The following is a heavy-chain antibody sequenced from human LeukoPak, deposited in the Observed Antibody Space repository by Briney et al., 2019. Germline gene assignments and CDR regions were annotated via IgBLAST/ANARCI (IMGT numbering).Heavy chain of an antibody. Sequence: GGSLRLSCAASGFTFSNYWMNWVRQAPGKGLEWVANIKQDGGEKSYVDSVKGRFTISRDNAKNSLHLQMNSLRAEDTAVYYCARGVTMVRGVIINYWGQGTLVTVSS. CDR1: GFTFSNYW. D-gene: IGHD3-10*01. CDR2: IKQDGGEK. J-gene: IGHJ4*02. V-gene: IGHV3-7*03. CDR3: ARGVTMVRGVIINY.